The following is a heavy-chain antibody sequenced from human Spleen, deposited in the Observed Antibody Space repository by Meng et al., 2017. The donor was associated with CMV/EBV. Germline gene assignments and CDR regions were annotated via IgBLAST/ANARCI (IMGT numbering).Heavy chain of an antibody. V-gene: IGHV3-21*01. CDR3: ARERLYQPLWGDALDI. Sequence: FTFRRFRRSWVRQPRGKGRALVSSLSSGRSYIHYRDSVKGRFNISRDNAKTSVSLQMNSLRAEDTALYFCARERLYQPLWGDALDIWGQGTMVTVSS. D-gene: IGHD2-2*01. CDR2: LSSGRSYI. J-gene: IGHJ3*02. CDR1: FTFRRFR.